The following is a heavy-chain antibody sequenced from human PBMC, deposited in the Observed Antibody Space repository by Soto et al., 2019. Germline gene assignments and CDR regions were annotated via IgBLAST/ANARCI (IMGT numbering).Heavy chain of an antibody. D-gene: IGHD3-22*01. CDR3: AKDYYDSSGYYPPGLLFDY. CDR1: GYTFTSYA. V-gene: IGHV1-3*01. CDR2: INAGNGNT. Sequence: QVQLVQSGAEVKKPGASVKVSCKASGYTFTSYAMHWVRQAPGQRLEWMGWINAGNGNTKYSQKFQGRVTITRDTAASTAYRELSSLRSEDTAVYYCAKDYYDSSGYYPPGLLFDYWGQGSLVTVSS. J-gene: IGHJ4*02.